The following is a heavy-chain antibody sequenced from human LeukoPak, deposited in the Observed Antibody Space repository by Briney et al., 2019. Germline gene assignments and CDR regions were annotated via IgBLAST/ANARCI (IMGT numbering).Heavy chain of an antibody. CDR3: ARESGYTYGRDY. CDR2: IYTSGST. J-gene: IGHJ4*02. CDR1: GGSISSGSYY. Sequence: PSQTLSLTCTVSGGSISSGSYYWSWIRQPAGKGLEWIGRIYTSGSTNYNPSLKSRFTILIDTSKKQFSLKLSSVTAADTAVYYCARESGYTYGRDYWGQGTLVTVSS. D-gene: IGHD5-18*01. V-gene: IGHV4-61*02.